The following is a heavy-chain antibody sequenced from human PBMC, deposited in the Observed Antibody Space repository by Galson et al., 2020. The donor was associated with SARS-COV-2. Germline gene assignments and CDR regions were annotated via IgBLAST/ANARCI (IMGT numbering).Heavy chain of an antibody. CDR1: DVSMTSYY. V-gene: IGHV4-59*01. D-gene: IGHD4-17*01. CDR2: ISYSGST. J-gene: IGHJ6*02. CDR3: ARDPAPLYGDNYYYGMDV. Sequence: KTSETLSLTCSVSDVSMTSYYWSWIRQPPGKGLEWIGYISYSGSTNYNPSLRSRVTILVDMYRNQFSLKLSSVTAAETAIYDCARDPAPLYGDNYYYGMDVWGRGTTVTVSS.